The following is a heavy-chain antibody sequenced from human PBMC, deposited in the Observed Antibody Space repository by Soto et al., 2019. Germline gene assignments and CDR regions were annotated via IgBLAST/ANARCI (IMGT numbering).Heavy chain of an antibody. Sequence: PSDTLSLTCTVSGGSISGYYWSWIRQPPGKGLEWIGYIYFSGSINYNPSLKSRVTISVDMSKNQFSLELSSVTAADTAVYYCARGPDTPVWSAYFGRSPKNQWRFHYWGQGTLVTVSS. CDR3: ARGPDTPVWSAYFGRSPKNQWRFHY. V-gene: IGHV4-59*07. CDR1: GGSISGYY. CDR2: IYFSGSI. D-gene: IGHD3-3*01. J-gene: IGHJ4*02.